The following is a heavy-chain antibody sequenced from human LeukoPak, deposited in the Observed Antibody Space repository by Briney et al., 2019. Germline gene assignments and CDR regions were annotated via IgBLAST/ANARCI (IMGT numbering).Heavy chain of an antibody. CDR3: ARILTVVTHAFDI. V-gene: IGHV4-59*01. D-gene: IGHD4-23*01. CDR2: TYYSGST. CDR1: GGSISSYY. Sequence: SETLSLTCTVSGGSISSYYWSWIRQPPGKGLEWIGYTYYSGSTNYNPSLKSRVTISVDTSKNQFSLKLSSVTAADTAVYYCARILTVVTHAFDIWGQGTMVTVSS. J-gene: IGHJ3*02.